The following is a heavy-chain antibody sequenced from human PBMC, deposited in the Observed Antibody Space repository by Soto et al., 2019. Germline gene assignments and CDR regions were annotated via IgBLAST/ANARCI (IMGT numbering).Heavy chain of an antibody. CDR1: GYTFSNFW. CDR2: IYPGDSET. V-gene: IGHV5-51*01. D-gene: IGHD6-13*01. J-gene: IGHJ4*02. CDR3: ERRHSRRKYFDY. Sequence: PGESLKISFQFSGYTFSNFWIALVLQLPGKGLEYMGIIYPGDSETRYSPSFHGKVTISADRSIGTAYLQWSSLEASDSAFYFCERRHSRRKYFDYWGQGALVTVSS.